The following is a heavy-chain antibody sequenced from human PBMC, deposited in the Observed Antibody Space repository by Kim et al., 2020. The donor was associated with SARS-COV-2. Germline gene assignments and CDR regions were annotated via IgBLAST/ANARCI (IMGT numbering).Heavy chain of an antibody. CDR3: ARGLQQLVRVWDY. CDR1: GGSLSSYY. D-gene: IGHD6-13*01. V-gene: IGHV4-59*01. J-gene: IGHJ4*02. CDR2: IYYSGST. Sequence: SETLSLTCTVSGGSLSSYYWSWIRQPPGKGLEWIGYIYYSGSTNYNPSLKSRVTISVDTSKNQFSLKLSSVTAADTDVYYCARGLQQLVRVWDYWGQGTL.